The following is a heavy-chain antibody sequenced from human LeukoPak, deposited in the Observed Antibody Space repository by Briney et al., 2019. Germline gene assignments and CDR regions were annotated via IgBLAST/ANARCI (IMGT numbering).Heavy chain of an antibody. CDR2: MYYSGGT. CDR3: ARLVRYCSTNSCYPFDY. D-gene: IGHD2-2*01. J-gene: IGHJ4*02. V-gene: IGHV4-39*01. Sequence: PSETLSLTCTVSGGFISSSSHYWGWIRQPPGKGLGWIGSMYYSGGTYYNPSLKSRVTISIDTSKNHFSLKLNSVTAADTAVYYCARLVRYCSTNSCYPFDYWGQGTLVTVSS. CDR1: GGFISSSSHY.